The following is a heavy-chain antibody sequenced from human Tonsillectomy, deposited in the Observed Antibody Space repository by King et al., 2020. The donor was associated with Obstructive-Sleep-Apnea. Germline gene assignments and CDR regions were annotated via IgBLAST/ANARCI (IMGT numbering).Heavy chain of an antibody. CDR2: IYYCGNT. J-gene: IGHJ3*02. V-gene: IGHV4-31*03. CDR1: GAAINSGDHY. Sequence: QLQESGPGLVKPSQTLSLTCNVSGAAINSGDHYWSWIRQHPGKCLEGIGYIYYCGNTYYNPSPKSRVSISVDTSKNQFSLRLSSLTAADTAVYYCARPLYDGGAFDIWGQGTLVTVSS. D-gene: IGHD2-15*01. CDR3: ARPLYDGGAFDI.